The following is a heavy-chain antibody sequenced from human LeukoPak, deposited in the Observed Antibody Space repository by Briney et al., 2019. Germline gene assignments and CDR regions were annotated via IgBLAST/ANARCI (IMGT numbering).Heavy chain of an antibody. CDR2: IYKSGST. J-gene: IGHJ4*02. CDR3: AREEYFQDSNGYSYYFHS. CDR1: GGSIGWDY. Sequence: SSGTLSLTCTVSGGSIGWDYWSWIRQSAGKGLEWIGRIYKSGSTNYNPSFRSRVTMSVDTSKNQFSLNVTSVTAADTAVYYCAREEYFQDSNGYSYYFHSWGQGSLVTVSS. D-gene: IGHD3-22*01. V-gene: IGHV4-4*07.